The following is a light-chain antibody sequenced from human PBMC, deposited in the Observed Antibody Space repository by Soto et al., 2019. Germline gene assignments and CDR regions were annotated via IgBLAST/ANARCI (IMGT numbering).Light chain of an antibody. CDR1: QSISSW. Sequence: DIQMTQSPSSLSASVGDIVTITCRASQSISSWLAWYQQKPGKAPKLLIFDAFSLESGVPSRFSGSRSGTEFTLTISSLQPDDYATYYCQQYNSYSPLTFGGGTKVDIK. CDR2: DAF. J-gene: IGKJ4*01. V-gene: IGKV1-5*01. CDR3: QQYNSYSPLT.